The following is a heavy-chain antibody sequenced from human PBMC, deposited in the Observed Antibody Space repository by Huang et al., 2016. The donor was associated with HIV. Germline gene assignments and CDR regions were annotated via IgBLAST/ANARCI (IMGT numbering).Heavy chain of an antibody. CDR1: GYTFSIYG. CDR2: VNAYRGYT. J-gene: IGHJ4*02. CDR3: ARVPSDHFSDY. V-gene: IGHV1-18*01. Sequence: QIQLVQSGPAVKTPGASVTVSCKASGYTFSIYGISWVRQAPGQGPEWMGWVNAYRGYTNYAQKFQGRVTMTADTSASTAYMDLRGLTSDDTAVYYCARVPSDHFSDYWGQGTLVTVSS.